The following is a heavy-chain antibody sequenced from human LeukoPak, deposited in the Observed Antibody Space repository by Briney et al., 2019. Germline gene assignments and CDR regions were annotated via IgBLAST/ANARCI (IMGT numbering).Heavy chain of an antibody. CDR3: ARDVADVTMIVPYYYYYMGV. J-gene: IGHJ6*03. CDR1: GGSISSYY. Sequence: SETLSLTCTVSGGSISSYYWSWIRQPAGKGLEWIGRIYTSGSTNYNPSLKSRVTMSVDTSKNQFSLKLSSVTAADTAVYYCARDVADVTMIVPYYYYYMGVWGKGTTVTVSS. D-gene: IGHD3-22*01. V-gene: IGHV4-4*07. CDR2: IYTSGST.